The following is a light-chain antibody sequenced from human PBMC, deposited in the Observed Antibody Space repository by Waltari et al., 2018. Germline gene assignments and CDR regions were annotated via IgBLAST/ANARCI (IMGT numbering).Light chain of an antibody. CDR1: ILPKKF. CDR3: YSTDNSGHGV. CDR2: EDS. V-gene: IGLV3-10*01. J-gene: IGLJ3*02. Sequence: SYELTQPPSVSMSPGQTARITCSGEILPKKFASWFQQKSGQAPVLVIYEDSKRPSGIPEKFSGSSSGTVATLTISGAQLEDEADYYCYSTDNSGHGVFGGGTKVTVL.